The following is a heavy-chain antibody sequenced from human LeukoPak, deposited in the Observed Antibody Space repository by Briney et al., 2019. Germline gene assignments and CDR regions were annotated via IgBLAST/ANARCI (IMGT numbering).Heavy chain of an antibody. J-gene: IGHJ4*02. Sequence: GGSLRLSCTSSGFTCGTYAVRWFSQAPGKGLEWVAFIRSKTFGGTTEYAASVEGRFTISRDDSESIAYLQMNSLKTEDTAVYYCTRYSGRTDYWGQGTLVTVSS. D-gene: IGHD5-18*01. V-gene: IGHV3-49*03. CDR3: TRYSGRTDY. CDR1: GFTCGTYA. CDR2: IRSKTFGGTT.